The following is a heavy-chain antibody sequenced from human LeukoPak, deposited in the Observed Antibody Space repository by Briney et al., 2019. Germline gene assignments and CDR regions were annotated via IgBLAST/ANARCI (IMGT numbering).Heavy chain of an antibody. D-gene: IGHD4-17*01. CDR1: GASFTSIAR. J-gene: IGHJ4*02. CDR3: ATYFYGDYATDYFDF. V-gene: IGHV4-4*03. CDR2: IHDSGAT. Sequence: PETPSDSCAASGASFTSIARWRWSRQPPGKGREWIGEIHDSGATNYNPSLKNRVTTSADKSNNKFSLKLTSVTAADTAVYYCATYFYGDYATDYFDFWGQGTLVTVSS.